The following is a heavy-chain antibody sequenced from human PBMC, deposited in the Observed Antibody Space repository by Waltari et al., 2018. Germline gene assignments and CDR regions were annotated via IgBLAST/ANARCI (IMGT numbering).Heavy chain of an antibody. Sequence: QVQLVQSGAEVKKPGASVKVSCKTSGYTFTSYDINWVRQATGQGLEWMGWMNPNSGNTGYAQKFQGRVTMTRNTSISTAYMELSSLRSEDTAVYYCARSMVTDWYFDLWGRGTLVTVSS. CDR2: MNPNSGNT. D-gene: IGHD5-18*01. CDR3: ARSMVTDWYFDL. CDR1: GYTFTSYD. J-gene: IGHJ2*01. V-gene: IGHV1-8*01.